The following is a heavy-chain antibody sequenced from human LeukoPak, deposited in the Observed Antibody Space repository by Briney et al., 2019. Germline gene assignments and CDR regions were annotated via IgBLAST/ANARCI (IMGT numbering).Heavy chain of an antibody. CDR3: AKDFRPRPYYYYMDV. CDR1: GFTFSSYG. D-gene: IGHD6-6*01. Sequence: GGSLRLSCAASGFTFSSYGMHWVRQAPGKGLEWVALIRYDGSNKYYADSVKGRFTISRDNSKNTLYLQMNSLRAEDTAVYYCAKDFRPRPYYYYMDVWGKGTTVTISS. J-gene: IGHJ6*03. V-gene: IGHV3-30*02. CDR2: IRYDGSNK.